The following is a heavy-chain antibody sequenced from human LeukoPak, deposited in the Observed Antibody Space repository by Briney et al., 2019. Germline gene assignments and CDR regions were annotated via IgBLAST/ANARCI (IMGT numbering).Heavy chain of an antibody. V-gene: IGHV4-30-4*08. CDR3: ARSTAMVISRFLVDY. CDR1: GGSFSGYY. D-gene: IGHD5-18*01. Sequence: SETLSLTCAVYGGSFSGYYWSWIRQPPGKGLEWIGYIYYSGSTYYNPSLKSRVTISVDTSKNQFSLKLSSVTAADTAVYYCARSTAMVISRFLVDYWGQGTLVTVSS. J-gene: IGHJ4*02. CDR2: IYYSGST.